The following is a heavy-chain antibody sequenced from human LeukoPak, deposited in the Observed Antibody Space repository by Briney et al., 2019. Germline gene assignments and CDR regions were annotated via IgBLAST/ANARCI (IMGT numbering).Heavy chain of an antibody. J-gene: IGHJ4*02. Sequence: GGSLRLSCAASGFTFSSYWMSWVRQAPGKGLEWVANIKQDGSEKYYVDSVKGRFTISRDNAKNSLYLQMNSLRAEDTAVYYCAGDSQYKYSYGYGDYWGQGTLVTVSS. V-gene: IGHV3-7*01. CDR1: GFTFSSYW. CDR2: IKQDGSEK. CDR3: AGDSQYKYSYGYGDY. D-gene: IGHD5-18*01.